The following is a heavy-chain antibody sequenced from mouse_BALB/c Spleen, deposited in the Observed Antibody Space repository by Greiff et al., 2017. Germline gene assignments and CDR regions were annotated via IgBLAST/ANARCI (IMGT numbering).Heavy chain of an antibody. V-gene: IGHV1S81*02. Sequence: VQLQQSGAELVKPGASVKLSCKASGYTFTSYWMHWVKQRPGQGLEWIGEINPSNGRTNYNEKFKSKATLTVDKSSSTAYMQLSSLTSEDSAVYYCASHYDSFAYWGQGTLVTVSA. CDR2: INPSNGRT. J-gene: IGHJ3*01. D-gene: IGHD2-4*01. CDR3: ASHYDSFAY. CDR1: GYTFTSYW.